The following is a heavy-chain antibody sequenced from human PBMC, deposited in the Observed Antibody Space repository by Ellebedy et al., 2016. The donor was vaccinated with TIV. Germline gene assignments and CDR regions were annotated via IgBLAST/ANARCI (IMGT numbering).Heavy chain of an antibody. D-gene: IGHD1-26*01. CDR2: ISGYSGNR. Sequence: AASVKVSCKASGYTFTSYGFSWVRQAPGQGLEWMGWISGYSGNRNYAQKLQGRVTMTTDTSTNTAYMELRSLKSDDTDVYFWARGSGSYTYGMDVWGQGTTVTVSS. V-gene: IGHV1-18*01. CDR1: GYTFTSYG. CDR3: ARGSGSYTYGMDV. J-gene: IGHJ6*02.